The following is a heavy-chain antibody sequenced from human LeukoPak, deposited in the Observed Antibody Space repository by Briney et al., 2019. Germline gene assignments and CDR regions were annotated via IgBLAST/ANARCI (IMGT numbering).Heavy chain of an antibody. V-gene: IGHV4-34*01. CDR2: INHSGST. CDR1: GGSFSGYY. J-gene: IGHJ4*02. Sequence: SETLSLTCAAYGGSFSGYYWSWIRQPPGKGLEWIGEINHSGSTNYNPSLKSRVTISVDTSKNQFSLKLSSVTAADTAVYYCARGRIGLLWFGEYFDYWGQGTLVTVSS. CDR3: ARGRIGLLWFGEYFDY. D-gene: IGHD3-10*01.